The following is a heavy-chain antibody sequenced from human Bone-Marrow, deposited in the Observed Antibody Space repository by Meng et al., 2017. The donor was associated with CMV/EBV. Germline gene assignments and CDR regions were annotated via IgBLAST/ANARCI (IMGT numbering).Heavy chain of an antibody. Sequence: QVELVGAGGGWVQPGRSLRLSCSASGFTFSSYAMHWVRQAPGKGLEWVAVISYDGSNKYYADSVKGRFTISRDNSKNTLYLQMNSLRAEDTAVYYCARGAPEVATIQYWGQGTLVTVSS. D-gene: IGHD5-24*01. CDR3: ARGAPEVATIQY. V-gene: IGHV3-30-3*01. CDR1: GFTFSSYA. J-gene: IGHJ4*02. CDR2: ISYDGSNK.